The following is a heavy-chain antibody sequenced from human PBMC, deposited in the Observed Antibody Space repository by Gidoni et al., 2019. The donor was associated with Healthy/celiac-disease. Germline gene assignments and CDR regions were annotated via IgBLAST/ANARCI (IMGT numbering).Heavy chain of an antibody. J-gene: IGHJ6*02. D-gene: IGHD6-19*01. V-gene: IGHV3-66*01. Sequence: EVQLLESEGGLVQPGGSRSLSCYASGFTVSSTYMSWVRQAPGKGLEWVSVIYSGGSTYYAASVKASFTISRANSKNTLYLQMNILRAEDTAVYYCASEKSGWYLDCYGMDVWGQGTTVTVSS. CDR2: IYSGGST. CDR1: GFTVSSTY. CDR3: ASEKSGWYLDCYGMDV.